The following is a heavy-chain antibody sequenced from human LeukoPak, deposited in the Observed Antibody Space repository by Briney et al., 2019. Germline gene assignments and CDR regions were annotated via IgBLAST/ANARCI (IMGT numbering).Heavy chain of an antibody. CDR3: AKDGHYDSSGYYGVFDY. J-gene: IGHJ4*02. V-gene: IGHV3-30*18. Sequence: PGRSLRLSCAASGFTFSSYGRHGVRQAPGKGLEWVAVISYDGSNKYYADSVKGRFTISRDNSKNTLYLQMNSLRAEDTAVYYCAKDGHYDSSGYYGVFDYWGQGTLVTVSS. CDR2: ISYDGSNK. D-gene: IGHD3-22*01. CDR1: GFTFSSYG.